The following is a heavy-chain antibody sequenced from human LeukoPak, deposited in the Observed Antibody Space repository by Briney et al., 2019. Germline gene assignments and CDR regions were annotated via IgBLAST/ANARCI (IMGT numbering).Heavy chain of an antibody. CDR2: IRYDGSNK. CDR1: GFTVSSNY. V-gene: IGHV3-30*02. D-gene: IGHD2-2*01. CDR3: AKDALVVPAAIPY. Sequence: GGSLRLSCAASGFTVSSNYMSWVRQAPGKGLEWVAFIRYDGSNKYYADSVKGRFTISRDNSKNTLYLQMNSLRAEDTAVYYCAKDALVVPAAIPYWGQGTLVTVSS. J-gene: IGHJ4*02.